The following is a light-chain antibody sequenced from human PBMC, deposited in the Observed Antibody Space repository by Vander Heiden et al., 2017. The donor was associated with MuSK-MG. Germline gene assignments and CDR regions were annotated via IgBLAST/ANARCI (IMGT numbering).Light chain of an antibody. J-gene: IGKJ4*01. V-gene: IGKV1-16*01. CDR3: QQYCSYPLT. Sequence: DIQMTQSASSLSAFVRDTVMSTCRASEAITNHLAWFQQQPGKAPKSLIYAASTLQSGVPSRFSGSGSGTEFTLTIYSLQPEDSATYYCQQYCSYPLTFGGGTKVEI. CDR1: EAITNH. CDR2: AAS.